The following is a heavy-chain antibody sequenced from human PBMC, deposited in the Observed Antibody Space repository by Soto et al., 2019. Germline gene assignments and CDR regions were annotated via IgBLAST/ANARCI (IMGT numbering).Heavy chain of an antibody. CDR3: ARDIVATDYYYYGMDV. CDR1: GYTFTSYG. D-gene: IGHD5-12*01. V-gene: IGHV1-18*04. CDR2: ISAYNGNT. Sequence: AAVKVSCKASGYTFTSYGISWVRQAPGQGLEWMGWISAYNGNTNYAQKLQGRVTMTTDTSTSTAYMELRSLRSDDTAVYYCARDIVATDYYYYGMDVWGQGTTVTVSS. J-gene: IGHJ6*02.